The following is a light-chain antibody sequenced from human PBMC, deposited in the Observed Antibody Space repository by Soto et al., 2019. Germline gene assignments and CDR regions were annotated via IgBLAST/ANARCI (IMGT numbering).Light chain of an antibody. CDR3: QQLNSYPRRVT. Sequence: DIQLTQSPSFLSASVGDRVTITCRASQGISSFLAWYQQKPGKAPKLLIYAASTLQSGVPSRFSGSGSGTEFPLTIRXXXXXXFATYYCQQLNSYPRRVTFGPG. CDR2: AAS. CDR1: QGISSF. J-gene: IGKJ3*01. V-gene: IGKV1-9*01.